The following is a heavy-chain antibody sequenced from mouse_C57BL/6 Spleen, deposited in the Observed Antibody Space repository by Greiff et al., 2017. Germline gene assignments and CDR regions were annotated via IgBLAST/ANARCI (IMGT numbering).Heavy chain of an antibody. CDR2: ISSGSSTI. Sequence: EVQGVESGGGLVKPGGSLKLSCAASGFTFSDYGMHWVRQAPEKGLEWVAYISSGSSTIYYADTVKGRFTISRDNAKNTLFLQMTSLRSEDTAMYYCARDLYYGSSWGYFDYWGQGTTLTVSS. J-gene: IGHJ2*01. CDR3: ARDLYYGSSWGYFDY. D-gene: IGHD1-1*01. CDR1: GFTFSDYG. V-gene: IGHV5-17*01.